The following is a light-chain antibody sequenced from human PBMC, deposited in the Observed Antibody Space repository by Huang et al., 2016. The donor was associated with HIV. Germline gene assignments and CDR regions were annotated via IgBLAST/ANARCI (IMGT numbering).Light chain of an antibody. CDR1: QSVSSY. V-gene: IGKV3-11*01. CDR3: QQRSNWRELT. CDR2: DAS. Sequence: EIVLTQSPATLSLSPGERATFSCRASQSVSSYLAWYQQKPGQAPRLLIYDASTRATGIPARFSGSGSGTDFTLTISSLEPEDFAVYYCQQRSNWRELTFGGGTKVEIK. J-gene: IGKJ4*01.